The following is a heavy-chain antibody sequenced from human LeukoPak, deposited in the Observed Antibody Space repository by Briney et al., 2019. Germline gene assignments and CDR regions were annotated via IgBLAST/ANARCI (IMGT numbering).Heavy chain of an antibody. Sequence: GGSLRLSCAASGFTVSSNYMSWVRQAPGKGLEWVSVIYSGGSTYYADSVKGRFTISRDNSKNTLYLEMNSLRAEDTAVYYCARRAGPGTIDAFDIWGQGTMVTVSS. V-gene: IGHV3-53*05. CDR2: IYSGGST. CDR3: ARRAGPGTIDAFDI. D-gene: IGHD1-1*01. CDR1: GFTVSSNY. J-gene: IGHJ3*02.